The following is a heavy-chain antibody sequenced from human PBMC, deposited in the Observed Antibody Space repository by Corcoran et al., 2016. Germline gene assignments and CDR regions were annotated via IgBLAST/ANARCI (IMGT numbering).Heavy chain of an antibody. CDR3: ARDGIVVGPAAILYCDGMDF. D-gene: IGHD2-2*01. J-gene: IGHJ6*02. Sequence: QVQLVQSGAEVKKPGASVKVSCKASGYTFTGYYMHWVRQAPGQGLEWMGWINPNSGGTNYAQKFQGRVTMTRDTSISTAYMELSRLRSDDTAVYYCARDGIVVGPAAILYCDGMDFWGQGTMVTVSS. V-gene: IGHV1-2*02. CDR1: GYTFTGYY. CDR2: INPNSGGT.